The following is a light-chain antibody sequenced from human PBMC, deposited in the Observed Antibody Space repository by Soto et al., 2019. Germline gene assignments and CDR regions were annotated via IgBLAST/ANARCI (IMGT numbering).Light chain of an antibody. CDR3: CSYAGSDSWV. CDR1: SSDVGSYNR. V-gene: IGLV2-18*02. CDR2: DVT. Sequence: QSALTQPPSVSGSPGQSVTISCTGTSSDVGSYNRVSWYQQPPGTAPKLMIYDVTKRPSGVPDRISGSKSGNTASLTISGRQAEDEADDYCCSYAGSDSWVFGGGTKLTVL. J-gene: IGLJ2*01.